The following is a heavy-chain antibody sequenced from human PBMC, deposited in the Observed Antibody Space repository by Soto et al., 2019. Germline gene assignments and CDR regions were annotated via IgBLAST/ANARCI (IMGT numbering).Heavy chain of an antibody. D-gene: IGHD2-21*02. V-gene: IGHV1-18*01. CDR2: ISAYNGNT. CDR1: GYTFTSYG. J-gene: IGHJ3*02. CDR3: ARDCGGDCFGAFDI. Sequence: ASVKVSCKASGYTFTSYGISWVRQAPGQGLEWMGWISAYNGNTNYAQKLQGRVTMTTGTSTSTAYMELRSLRSDDTAVYYCARDCGGDCFGAFDIWGQGTMVTVSS.